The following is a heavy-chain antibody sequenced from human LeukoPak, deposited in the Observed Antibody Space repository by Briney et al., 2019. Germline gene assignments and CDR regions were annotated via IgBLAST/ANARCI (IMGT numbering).Heavy chain of an antibody. Sequence: ASVKVSCKASGYTFTSYYMHWARQAPGQGREWMGIINPSGGSTSYAQKFQGRVTMARDRSTSTVYMELSSLRSEDTAVYYCARAGTGTTFMDVWGKGTTVTVSS. V-gene: IGHV1-46*01. CDR1: GYTFTSYY. CDR3: ARAGTGTTFMDV. CDR2: INPSGGST. D-gene: IGHD1-1*01. J-gene: IGHJ6*03.